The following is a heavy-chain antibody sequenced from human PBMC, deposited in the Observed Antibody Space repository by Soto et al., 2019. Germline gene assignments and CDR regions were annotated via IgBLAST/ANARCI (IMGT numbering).Heavy chain of an antibody. CDR1: GFTFSSYG. D-gene: IGHD2-21*01. CDR3: ARANKGLAFDI. V-gene: IGHV3-33*01. J-gene: IGHJ3*02. Sequence: QVQLVESGGGVVQPGRSLRLSCAASGFTFSSYGMHWVRQAPGKGLEWVAVIWYDGSNKYYADSVKGRFTISRDNSKNPLYLQMNSLGAEDTAVYYCARANKGLAFDIWGQGTMVTVSS. CDR2: IWYDGSNK.